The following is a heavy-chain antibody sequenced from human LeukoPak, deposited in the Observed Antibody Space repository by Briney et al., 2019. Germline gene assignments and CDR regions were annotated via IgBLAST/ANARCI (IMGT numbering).Heavy chain of an antibody. CDR2: IYYSGST. J-gene: IGHJ4*02. D-gene: IGHD5-24*01. CDR3: ARMKSVGLHPSIDY. CDR1: GGSISSGDYY. Sequence: PSQTLSLTCTVSGGSISSGDYYWSWIRQPPGKGLEWIGYIYYSGSTYYNPSLKSRVTISVDTSKNQFSLKLSSVTAADTAVYYCARMKSVGLHPSIDYWGQGTLVTVSS. V-gene: IGHV4-30-4*08.